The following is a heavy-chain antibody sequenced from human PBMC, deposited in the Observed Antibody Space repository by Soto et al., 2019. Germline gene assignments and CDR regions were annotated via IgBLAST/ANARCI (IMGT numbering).Heavy chain of an antibody. CDR1: GFTFSSYW. D-gene: IGHD5-18*01. CDR3: ARVNPGYSYVNY. J-gene: IGHJ4*02. CDR2: INSDGSTT. Sequence: EVQLLESGGGLVQPGGSLRLSCAASGFTFSSYWMLWVCQAPGKGLVWVSRINSDGSTTSYADSVKGRFTISRDNAKNTLYLQMNSLRAEDTAVYYCARVNPGYSYVNYWGQGTLVTVSS. V-gene: IGHV3-74*01.